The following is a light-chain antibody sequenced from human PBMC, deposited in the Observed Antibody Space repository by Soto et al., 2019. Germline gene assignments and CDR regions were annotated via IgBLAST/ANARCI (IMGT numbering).Light chain of an antibody. CDR1: QGISSF. V-gene: IGKV1-9*01. CDR3: QQLNGFSGA. Sequence: DIQLTQSPSFLSASVGDRVTITCRASQGISSFLAWYQQKPGKAPKLLIYAASTLQSGVPSRFSGSRSGTEFTLTISSLQPEDFAIYYCQQLNGFSGAFGPGTKVDIK. J-gene: IGKJ3*01. CDR2: AAS.